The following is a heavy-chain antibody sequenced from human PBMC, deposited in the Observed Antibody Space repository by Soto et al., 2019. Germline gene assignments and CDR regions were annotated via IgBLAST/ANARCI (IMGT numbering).Heavy chain of an antibody. V-gene: IGHV3-30*18. D-gene: IGHD3-10*01. CDR1: GFTFSSYG. J-gene: IGHJ6*02. CDR2: ISYDGSNK. CDR3: AKEGRAGSYGMDV. Sequence: PGGSLRLSCAASGFTFSSYGMHWVRQAPGKGLEWVAVISYDGSNKYYADSVKGRFTISRDNSKNTLYLQMNSLRAEDTAGYYCAKEGRAGSYGMDVWGQGTTVTVSS.